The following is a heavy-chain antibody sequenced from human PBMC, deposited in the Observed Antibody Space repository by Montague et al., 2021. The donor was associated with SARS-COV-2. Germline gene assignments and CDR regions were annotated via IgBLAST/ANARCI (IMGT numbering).Heavy chain of an antibody. Sequence: SETLSLTCAVYGGCFSGYYWSWIRQPPGKGQAWIGEINHSGSANYNPSLKSRVTISVDTSKNQFSLKLSSVTAADTAVYYCARVRYYGSGTSLGMDVWGQGTTVTVSS. CDR2: INHSGSA. V-gene: IGHV4-34*01. CDR1: GGCFSGYY. D-gene: IGHD3-10*01. J-gene: IGHJ6*02. CDR3: ARVRYYGSGTSLGMDV.